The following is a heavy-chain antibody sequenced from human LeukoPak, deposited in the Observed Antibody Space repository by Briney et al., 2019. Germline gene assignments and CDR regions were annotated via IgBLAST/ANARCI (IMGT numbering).Heavy chain of an antibody. D-gene: IGHD3/OR15-3a*01. CDR3: AKDGSTGGLMDY. CDR2: ISWDGGST. V-gene: IGHV3-43D*03. Sequence: PGGSLRLSCAASGFTSDDYAMHWVRHAPGKGLEWVSLISWDGGSTYYADSVKGRFTISRDNSKNSLYLKMNSLRAEDSALYYCAKDGSTGGLMDYWGQGTLVTVSS. J-gene: IGHJ4*02. CDR1: GFTSDDYA.